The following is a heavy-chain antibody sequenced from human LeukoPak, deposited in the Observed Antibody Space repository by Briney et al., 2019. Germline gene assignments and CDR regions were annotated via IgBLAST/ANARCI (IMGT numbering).Heavy chain of an antibody. V-gene: IGHV4-38-2*02. J-gene: IGHJ4*02. CDR1: GYSISTGYY. CDR2: FYHGGST. CDR3: ARDKYYYDSSGYYYFDY. D-gene: IGHD3-22*01. Sequence: SETLSLTCTVSGYSISTGYYWDWIRQPPGKGLEWIGTFYHGGSTNYNPSLKSRVTISVDTSKNQFSLKLSSVTAADTAVYYCARDKYYYDSSGYYYFDYWGQGTLVTVSS.